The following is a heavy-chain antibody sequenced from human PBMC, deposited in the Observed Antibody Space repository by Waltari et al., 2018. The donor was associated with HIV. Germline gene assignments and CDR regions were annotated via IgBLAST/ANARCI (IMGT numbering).Heavy chain of an antibody. CDR2: INRSGSST. D-gene: IGHD1-26*01. CDR1: GYTFTSYY. V-gene: IGHV1-46*01. Sequence: QVQLVQSGAEVKKPGASVKVSCKASGYTFTSYYMHWVRQAPGQGLEGMGKINRSGSSTGNGQKAQGRVTMTRDTSTSTVYMELSSLRSEDTAVYYCARGIVTRSDAFDIWGQGTMVTVSS. J-gene: IGHJ3*02. CDR3: ARGIVTRSDAFDI.